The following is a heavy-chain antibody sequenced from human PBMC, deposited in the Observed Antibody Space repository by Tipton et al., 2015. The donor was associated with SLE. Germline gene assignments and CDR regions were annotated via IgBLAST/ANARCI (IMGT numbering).Heavy chain of an antibody. D-gene: IGHD3-10*01. CDR2: ISSSGSTI. CDR1: GFTFSDYY. Sequence: QLVQSGGGLVKPGGSLRLSCAASGFTFSDYYMSWIRQAPGKGLEWVSYISSSGSTIYYADSVKGRFTISRDNSKNTLYLQMNSLRAEDTAVYYCAKSRAYEGSGSYNDYFDYWGQGTLVTVSS. J-gene: IGHJ4*02. CDR3: AKSRAYEGSGSYNDYFDY. V-gene: IGHV3-11*04.